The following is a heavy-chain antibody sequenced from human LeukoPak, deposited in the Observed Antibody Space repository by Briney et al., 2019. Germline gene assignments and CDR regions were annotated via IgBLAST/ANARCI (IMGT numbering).Heavy chain of an antibody. D-gene: IGHD2-15*01. Sequence: SETLSLTCTVSGASITSYYWSWIRQPPGKGLEWIGYIYYSGGTNNNPSLKSRVTISIDTSKNQFSLKLSSVTAADTAVYYCVRGRGHSRIDYWGQGTLVTVSS. CDR2: IYYSGGT. CDR1: GASITSYY. J-gene: IGHJ4*02. V-gene: IGHV4-59*01. CDR3: VRGRGHSRIDY.